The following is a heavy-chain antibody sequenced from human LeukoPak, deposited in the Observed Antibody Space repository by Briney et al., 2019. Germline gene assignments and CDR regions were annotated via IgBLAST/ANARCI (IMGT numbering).Heavy chain of an antibody. CDR3: VGAGYDWDNYFDY. CDR2: INPSGGST. D-gene: IGHD5-12*01. Sequence: ASVKVSCKASGYSFTSHYMHWVRQAPGQGLEWIGIINPSGGSTSYAQKFQGRVTMTRDMSTSTVYMELSSLRSEDTAVYYCVGAGYDWDNYFDYWGQGTLVTVSS. CDR1: GYSFTSHY. J-gene: IGHJ4*02. V-gene: IGHV1-46*01.